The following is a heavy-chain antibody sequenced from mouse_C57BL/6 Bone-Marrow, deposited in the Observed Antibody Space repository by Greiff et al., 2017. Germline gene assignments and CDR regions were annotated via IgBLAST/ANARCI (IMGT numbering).Heavy chain of an antibody. Sequence: QVQLQQSGPGLVQPSQSLSITCTVSGFSLSSYGVHWVRQSPGKGLEWLGVIWSGGITDYNAAFISRLSIYRDNSKSQVFFKLSSLHAEDTAIYYCARKEKPLVTMDYWGQGTSVTVSS. V-gene: IGHV2-2*01. CDR1: GFSLSSYG. J-gene: IGHJ4*01. CDR3: ARKEKPLVTMDY. D-gene: IGHD2-13*01. CDR2: IWSGGIT.